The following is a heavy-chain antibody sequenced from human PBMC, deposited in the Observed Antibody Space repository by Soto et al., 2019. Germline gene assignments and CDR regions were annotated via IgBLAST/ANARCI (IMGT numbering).Heavy chain of an antibody. Sequence: EVQLVESGGGLVQPGGSLRLSCAASGFTFSSYSMNWVRQAPGKGLEWISYISSSSNTIYYADSMKGRFTISRDNARNSLYLQMNGLRAADTAVYYCARGGYSSVDYWGQGTRVPVSS. V-gene: IGHV3-48*01. D-gene: IGHD5-18*01. CDR1: GFTFSSYS. CDR2: ISSSSNTI. J-gene: IGHJ4*02. CDR3: ARGGYSSVDY.